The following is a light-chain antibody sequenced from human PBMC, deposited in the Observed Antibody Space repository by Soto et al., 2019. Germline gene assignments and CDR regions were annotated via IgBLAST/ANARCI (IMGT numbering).Light chain of an antibody. CDR2: EVS. CDR1: SSDIGAYNY. Sequence: QSALTQPPSASGSPGQSVTISCTGTSSDIGAYNYVSWYQQHPGKAPKLMIHEVSKRPSGVPDRFSGAKYGNTATLPVSGLQAEDEADYYCSSYAGSNDRWVFGGGTKLTVL. V-gene: IGLV2-8*01. CDR3: SSYAGSNDRWV. J-gene: IGLJ3*02.